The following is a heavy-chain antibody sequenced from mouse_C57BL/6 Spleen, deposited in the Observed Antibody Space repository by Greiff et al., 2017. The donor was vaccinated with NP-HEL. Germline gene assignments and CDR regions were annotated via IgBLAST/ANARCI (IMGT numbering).Heavy chain of an antibody. Sequence: QVHVKQPGAELVRPGSSVKLSCKASGYTFTSYWMHWVKQRPIQGLEWIGNIDPSDSETHYNQKFKDKATLTVDKSSSTAYMQLSSLTSEDSAVYYCARVYGSSAGWYFDVWGTGTTVTVSS. J-gene: IGHJ1*03. CDR2: IDPSDSET. D-gene: IGHD1-1*01. CDR3: ARVYGSSAGWYFDV. CDR1: GYTFTSYW. V-gene: IGHV1-52*01.